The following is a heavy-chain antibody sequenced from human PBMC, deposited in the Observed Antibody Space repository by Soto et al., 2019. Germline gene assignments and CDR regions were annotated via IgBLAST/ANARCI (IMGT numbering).Heavy chain of an antibody. D-gene: IGHD3-9*01. CDR2: ISSSSSYT. CDR1: GFTFSDYY. CDR3: ARGGHILTGYYTLDY. J-gene: IGHJ4*02. Sequence: GGSLRLSCAASGFTFSDYYMSWIRQAPGKGLEWVSYISSSSSYTNYADSVKGRFTISRDNTKNSLYLQMNSLRAEDTAVYYWARGGHILTGYYTLDYWGQGTLVTVSS. V-gene: IGHV3-11*05.